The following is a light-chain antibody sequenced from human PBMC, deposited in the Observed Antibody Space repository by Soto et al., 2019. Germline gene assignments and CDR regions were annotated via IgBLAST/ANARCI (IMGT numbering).Light chain of an antibody. Sequence: EIVLTQAPATLYLSPGERATLSCRASQSVSSYLAWYQQQPGQAPRLLIYDASNRATGIPARFSGSGSGTDFTLSISSLEPEDFAVYYCQQRSNWSITVGQGTRLEIK. J-gene: IGKJ5*01. CDR1: QSVSSY. V-gene: IGKV3-11*01. CDR2: DAS. CDR3: QQRSNWSIT.